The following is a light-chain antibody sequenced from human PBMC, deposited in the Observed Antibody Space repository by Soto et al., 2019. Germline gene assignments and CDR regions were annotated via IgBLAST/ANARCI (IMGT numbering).Light chain of an antibody. J-gene: IGKJ5*01. Sequence: EIVMTQSPGTLSLSPGETATLSCRASQVLGTTLAWYQQKPGQAPTLLIYGIYIRATGVPVRFTGSGSGTEFTLTITRLQSEDFATYYCQQYNYWPPITFGQGTRLEIK. CDR3: QQYNYWPPIT. CDR1: QVLGTT. V-gene: IGKV3-15*01. CDR2: GIY.